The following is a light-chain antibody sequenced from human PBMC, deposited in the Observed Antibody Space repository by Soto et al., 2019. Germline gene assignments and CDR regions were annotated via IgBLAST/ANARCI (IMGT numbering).Light chain of an antibody. CDR1: QSVSSN. V-gene: IGKV3-15*01. CDR2: GAS. CDR3: QQYNNLPFT. Sequence: EIVMPQSPATLSVSPGERATLSCRASQSVSSNLAWYQQKPGQAPRLLIYGASTRATGIPARFSGSGSGTEFTRTISSLQPEDFAFYYGQQYNNLPFTFGPGTKVDIK. J-gene: IGKJ3*01.